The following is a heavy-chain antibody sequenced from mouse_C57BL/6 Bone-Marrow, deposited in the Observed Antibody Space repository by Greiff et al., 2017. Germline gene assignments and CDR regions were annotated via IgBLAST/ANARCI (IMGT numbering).Heavy chain of an antibody. Sequence: VHVKQSGAELVRPGSSVKMSCKTSGYTFTSYGINWVKQRPGQGLEWIGYIYIGNGYTEYNEKFKGKATLTSDTSSSTAYMQLSSLTSEDSAIYCCARRVSPTLGYFDYWGQGTTLTVSS. CDR3: ARRVSPTLGYFDY. V-gene: IGHV1-58*01. J-gene: IGHJ2*01. D-gene: IGHD4-1*01. CDR1: GYTFTSYG. CDR2: IYIGNGYT.